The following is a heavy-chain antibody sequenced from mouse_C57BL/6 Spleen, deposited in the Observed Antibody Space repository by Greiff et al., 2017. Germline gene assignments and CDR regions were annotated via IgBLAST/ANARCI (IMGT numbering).Heavy chain of an antibody. D-gene: IGHD1-1*01. CDR3: ARRGDYYGRSSY. CDR2: IYPSDSET. J-gene: IGHJ2*01. Sequence: QVQLQQPGAELVRPGSSVKLSCKASGYTFTSYWMDWVKQRPGQGLEWIGNIYPSDSETHYNQKFKDKATLTVDKSSSTAYMQLSSLTSEDSAVYYCARRGDYYGRSSYWGQGTTLTVSS. CDR1: GYTFTSYW. V-gene: IGHV1-61*01.